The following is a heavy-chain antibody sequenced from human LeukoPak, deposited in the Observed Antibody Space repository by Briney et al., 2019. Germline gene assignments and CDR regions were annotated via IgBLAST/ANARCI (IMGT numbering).Heavy chain of an antibody. D-gene: IGHD6-19*01. V-gene: IGHV4-4*07. CDR3: ARDRWSSGWDP. CDR2: IYTSGST. Sequence: PSETLSLTCTVSGGSISSYYWSCIRQPAGKGLEWIGRIYTSGSTNYNPSLKSRVTMSIDTSKNHFSLKLSSVTAADTAVYYCARDRWSSGWDPWGQGTLATVSS. J-gene: IGHJ4*02. CDR1: GGSISSYY.